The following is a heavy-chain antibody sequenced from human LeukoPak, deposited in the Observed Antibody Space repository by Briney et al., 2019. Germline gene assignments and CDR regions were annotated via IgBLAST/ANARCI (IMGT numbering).Heavy chain of an antibody. CDR3: ARSIRGYRN. Sequence: SETLSLTCAVYGGSFSGYYWSWIRQPPGKGLEWIGEINHSGSTNYNPSLKSRVTISVDTSKNQFSLKLSSVTAADTAVYYCARSIRGYRNWGQGTLVTVSS. J-gene: IGHJ4*02. CDR1: GGSFSGYY. V-gene: IGHV4-34*01. D-gene: IGHD5-18*01. CDR2: INHSGST.